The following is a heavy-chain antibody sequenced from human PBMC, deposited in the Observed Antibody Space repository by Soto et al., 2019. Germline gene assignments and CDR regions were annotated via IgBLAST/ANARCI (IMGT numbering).Heavy chain of an antibody. D-gene: IGHD1-7*01. CDR3: ARKLELRGSYYYYYDMDV. J-gene: IGHJ6*02. Sequence: WVRQAPGQVLEWMGWINPTSGGTNYAQKFQGRVTMTRDTSISTAYMELSRLRSDDTAVYYCARKLELRGSYYYYYDMDVWGQGTTVTVSS. CDR2: INPTSGGT. V-gene: IGHV1-2*02.